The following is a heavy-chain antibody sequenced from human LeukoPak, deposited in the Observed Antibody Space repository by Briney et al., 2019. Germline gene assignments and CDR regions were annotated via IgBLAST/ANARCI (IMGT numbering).Heavy chain of an antibody. CDR1: GFSFSDYG. V-gene: IGHV3-30*02. CDR2: IRYDGSNK. Sequence: GGSLRLSCAASGFSFSDYGMHWVRQAPGKGLEWVAFIRYDGSNKYYADSAKGRFTISRDNSKNTLYLQMNSLRAEDTAVYYCAKDSHLYYYGSGSYYAYWGQGTLVTVSS. J-gene: IGHJ4*02. D-gene: IGHD3-10*01. CDR3: AKDSHLYYYGSGSYYAY.